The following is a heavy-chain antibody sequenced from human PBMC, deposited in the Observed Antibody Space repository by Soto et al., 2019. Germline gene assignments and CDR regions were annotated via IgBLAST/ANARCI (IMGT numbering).Heavy chain of an antibody. CDR3: ARAPLKYCGGDCSRWYFDY. D-gene: IGHD2-21*02. Sequence: SVKVSCKASGGTFSSYAISWVRQAPGQGLEWMGGIIPIFGTANYAQKFQGRVTITADESTSTAYMEPSSLRSEDTAVYYCARAPLKYCGGDCSRWYFDYWGLGTLVTVSS. V-gene: IGHV1-69*13. J-gene: IGHJ4*02. CDR1: GGTFSSYA. CDR2: IIPIFGTA.